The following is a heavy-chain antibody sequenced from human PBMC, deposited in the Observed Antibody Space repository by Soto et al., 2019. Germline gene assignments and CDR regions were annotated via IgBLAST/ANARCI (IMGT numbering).Heavy chain of an antibody. D-gene: IGHD3-22*01. CDR1: GFTFSSYG. CDR2: IRYDGSNK. Sequence: AGGSLRLSCAASGFTFSSYGMHWVRQAPGKGLEWVAVIRYDGSNKYYADSVKGRFTISRDNSKNTLYLQMNSLRAEDTAVYYCARGAFWYYDSSGYTLQPFDYRGQRTLVTVSS. V-gene: IGHV3-33*01. CDR3: ARGAFWYYDSSGYTLQPFDY. J-gene: IGHJ4*02.